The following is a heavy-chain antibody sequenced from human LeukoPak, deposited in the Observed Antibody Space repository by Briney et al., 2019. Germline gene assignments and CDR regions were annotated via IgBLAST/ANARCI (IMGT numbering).Heavy chain of an antibody. CDR1: GGSFSGYY. CDR2: INHSGST. D-gene: IGHD7-27*01. J-gene: IGHJ4*02. CDR3: ARGRNWGLRRSPFDY. V-gene: IGHV4-34*01. Sequence: PSETLSLTXAVYGGSFSGYYWSWIRQPPGKGLEWIGEINHSGSTNYNPSLKSRVTISVDTSKNQFSLKLSSVTAADTAVYYCARGRNWGLRRSPFDYWGQGTLVTVSS.